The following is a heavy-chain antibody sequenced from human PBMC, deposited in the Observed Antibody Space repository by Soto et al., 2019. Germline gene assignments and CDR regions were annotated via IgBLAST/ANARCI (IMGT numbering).Heavy chain of an antibody. CDR1: GGTFSSYT. CDR3: ARNRRDGRVNY. Sequence: QVQLVQSGAEVKKPGSSVKVSCKASGGTFSSYTISWVRQAPGQGLEWMGRIIPILGIANYAQKFQGRVTLSVYKSTSTAYMELSSLRSADTPVYHCARNRRDGRVNYWGQGTLATVSS. V-gene: IGHV1-69*02. J-gene: IGHJ4*02. D-gene: IGHD2-21*02. CDR2: IIPILGIA.